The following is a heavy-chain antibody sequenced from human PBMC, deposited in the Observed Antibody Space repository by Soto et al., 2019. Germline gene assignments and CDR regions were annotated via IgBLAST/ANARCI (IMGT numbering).Heavy chain of an antibody. J-gene: IGHJ4*02. CDR1: GFTFSSYG. D-gene: IGHD2-8*01. CDR3: ASGQCGTNCYIFEY. V-gene: IGHV3-30*03. CDR2: MSHDGSKT. Sequence: QVQLVESGGGVVQPGTSLRLSCAASGFTFSSYGFHWVRQAPGKGLEWVTLMSHDGSKTFYADSVKGRFTISRDNSKNTLYLQMNSLKAEDTAVYYCASGQCGTNCYIFEYRGQGTLVTVSS.